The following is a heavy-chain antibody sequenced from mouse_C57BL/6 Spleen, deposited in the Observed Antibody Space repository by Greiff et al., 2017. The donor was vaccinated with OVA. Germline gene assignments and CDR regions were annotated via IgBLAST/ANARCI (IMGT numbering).Heavy chain of an antibody. CDR2: INPYNGGT. J-gene: IGHJ3*01. Sequence: EVQLQQSGPVLVKPGASVKMSCKASGYTFTDYYMNWVKQSPGKSLEWIGVINPYNGGTSYNQKFKGKATLTVDKSSSTAYMELNSLTSEDSAVYYCARGTAQAAWCAYWGQGTLVTVSA. CDR1: GYTFTDYY. D-gene: IGHD3-2*02. CDR3: ARGTAQAAWCAY. V-gene: IGHV1-19*01.